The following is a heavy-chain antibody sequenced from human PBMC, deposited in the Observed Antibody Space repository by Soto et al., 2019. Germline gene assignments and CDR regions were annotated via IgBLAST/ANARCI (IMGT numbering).Heavy chain of an antibody. Sequence: QVHLVESGGGVVQPGRSLRLSCAACGFTFSNNGMHWVRQAPGKGLEWMGVISYEGSEKYYAGSVKGRFTISRDNSKNTLYLQMDTLRAEDTAIYYCVKDKGAAAGFDYWGQGILVTVSS. CDR2: ISYEGSEK. V-gene: IGHV3-30*18. J-gene: IGHJ4*02. CDR3: VKDKGAAAGFDY. D-gene: IGHD6-13*01. CDR1: GFTFSNNG.